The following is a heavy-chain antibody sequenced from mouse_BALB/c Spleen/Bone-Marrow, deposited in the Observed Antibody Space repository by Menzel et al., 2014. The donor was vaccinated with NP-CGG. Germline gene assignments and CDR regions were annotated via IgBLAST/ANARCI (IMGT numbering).Heavy chain of an antibody. CDR3: TRITGKFDY. CDR1: GFTFSNYW. CDR2: IRLKSNNYAT. J-gene: IGHJ2*01. V-gene: IGHV6-6*02. Sequence: EVQVVESGGGLVQPGGSMKLSCVASGFTFSNYWMNWVRQSPEKGLEWVAEIRLKSNNYATHYAESVKGRFTISRDDSKSSAYLQMNNLRAEDTGIYYCTRITGKFDYWGQGTTLTVSS. D-gene: IGHD4-1*01.